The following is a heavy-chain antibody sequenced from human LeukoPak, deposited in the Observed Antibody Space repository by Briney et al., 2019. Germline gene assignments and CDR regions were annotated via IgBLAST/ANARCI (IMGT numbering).Heavy chain of an antibody. V-gene: IGHV4-59*01. CDR1: GGSISSYY. CDR3: ARAGDNYYDSSGPENY. Sequence: SETLSLTCTVSGGSISSYYWSWIRQPPGKGLEWIGYIYYSGSTNYNPSLKSRVTISVDTSKNQFSLKLSSVTAADTAVYYCARAGDNYYDSSGPENYWGQGTLVTVSS. D-gene: IGHD3-22*01. CDR2: IYYSGST. J-gene: IGHJ4*02.